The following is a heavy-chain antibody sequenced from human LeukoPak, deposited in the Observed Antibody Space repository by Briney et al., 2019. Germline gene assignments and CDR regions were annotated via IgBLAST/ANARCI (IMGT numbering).Heavy chain of an antibody. CDR2: ISYDGSNK. D-gene: IGHD6-19*01. CDR1: GFTFSSYA. V-gene: IGHV3-30-3*01. Sequence: GRSPRLSCAASGFTFSSYAMHRVRQAPGKGLEWVAVISYDGSNKYYADSVKGRFTISRDNSKNTLYLQMNSLRAEDTAVYYCASVSIAVAGGVYWGQGTLVTVSS. CDR3: ASVSIAVAGGVY. J-gene: IGHJ4*02.